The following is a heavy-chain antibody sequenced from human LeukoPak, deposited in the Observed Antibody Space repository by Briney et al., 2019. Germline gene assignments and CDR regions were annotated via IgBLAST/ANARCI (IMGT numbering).Heavy chain of an antibody. V-gene: IGHV3-23*01. J-gene: IGHJ4*02. CDR2: ITGDSSRT. CDR3: AKNSWSCSRAACYED. Sequence: PGGSLRLSCAASGFSFSSYAVTWVRQAPGKGLEWVSVITGDSSRTYYAASVKGRFTISRDNSKNTLYLQMSSLRAEDTAVYYCAKNSWSCSRAACYEDWGQGTLVTVSS. D-gene: IGHD2-2*01. CDR1: GFSFSSYA.